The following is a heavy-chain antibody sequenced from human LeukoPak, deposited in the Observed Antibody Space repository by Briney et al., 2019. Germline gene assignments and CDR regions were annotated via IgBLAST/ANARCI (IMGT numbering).Heavy chain of an antibody. CDR1: GGSIRSGSYY. D-gene: IGHD2-15*01. CDR3: ARVRCSGGSCPYYYYYYYMDV. J-gene: IGHJ6*03. CDR2: LYTSGST. Sequence: SETLSLTCTVFGGSIRSGSYYWSWIRQPAGKGLEWIGRLYTSGSTNYNPSLKSRVTISIDTSKNQSSLKLRFVTAADTAVYYCARVRCSGGSCPYYYYYYYMDVWGKGTTVTVSS. V-gene: IGHV4-61*02.